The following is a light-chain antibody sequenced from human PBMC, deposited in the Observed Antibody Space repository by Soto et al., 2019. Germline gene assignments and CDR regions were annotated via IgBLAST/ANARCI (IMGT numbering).Light chain of an antibody. J-gene: IGKJ1*01. Sequence: DVVMTQSPLSLPVTLGQPASISCRSSHGLVFSDGNTFLNWFQQSPGQSPRRLIYQVSKRDAGVPARFSGSGSGTDFTLQISRVEADDVGVYYCMQGTHWPWTFGQVTRVEIE. V-gene: IGKV2-30*01. CDR2: QVS. CDR3: MQGTHWPWT. CDR1: HGLVFSDGNTF.